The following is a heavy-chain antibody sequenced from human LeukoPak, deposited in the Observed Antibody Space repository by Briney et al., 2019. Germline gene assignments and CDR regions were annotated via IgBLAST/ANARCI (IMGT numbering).Heavy chain of an antibody. V-gene: IGHV4-39*01. CDR1: GGSISSSSYY. CDR3: ARRADYYDSSGYSYYFDY. J-gene: IGHJ4*02. CDR2: IYYSGST. D-gene: IGHD3-22*01. Sequence: PSETLSLTCTVSGGSISSSSYYWGWTRQPPGKGLEWIGSIYYSGSTYYNPSLKSRVTISVDTSKNQFSLKLSSVTAADTAVYYCARRADYYDSSGYSYYFDYWGQGTLVTVSS.